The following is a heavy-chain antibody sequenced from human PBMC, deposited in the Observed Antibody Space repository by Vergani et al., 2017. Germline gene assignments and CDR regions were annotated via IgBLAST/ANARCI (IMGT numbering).Heavy chain of an antibody. J-gene: IGHJ6*03. V-gene: IGHV4-59*01. Sequence: QVQLQESGPGLVKPSETLSLTCTVSGGSISSYYWSWIRQPPGKGLEWIGYIYYSGSTNYNPSLKSRVTIPVDTSKNQFSLKLSSVTAADTAVYYCARDSPVVDFWSGYYDGGARYYMDVWGKGTTVTVSS. CDR3: ARDSPVVDFWSGYYDGGARYYMDV. CDR1: GGSISSYY. D-gene: IGHD3-3*01. CDR2: IYYSGST.